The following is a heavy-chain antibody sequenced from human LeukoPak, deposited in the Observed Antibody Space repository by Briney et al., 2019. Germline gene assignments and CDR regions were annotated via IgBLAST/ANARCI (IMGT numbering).Heavy chain of an antibody. Sequence: ASETLSLTCTVSGGSISSYYWSWIRQPPGKGLEWIGYIYYSGSTNHNPSLKSRVTISVDTSKNQFSLKLSSVTAADTAVYYCARASLWSSGWYDYWGQGTLVTVSS. CDR2: IYYSGST. CDR1: GGSISSYY. V-gene: IGHV4-59*01. CDR3: ARASLWSSGWYDY. D-gene: IGHD6-19*01. J-gene: IGHJ4*02.